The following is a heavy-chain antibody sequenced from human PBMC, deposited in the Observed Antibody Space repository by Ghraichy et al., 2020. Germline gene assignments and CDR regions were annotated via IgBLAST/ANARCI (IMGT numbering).Heavy chain of an antibody. CDR1: GYTFTTYF. Sequence: ASVKVSCKASGYTFTTYFIHWVRQAPGQGLKWMGMINPSDGGTLYAQKFQGRVTMTGDTSTSTVYMELSSLRYEDTAVYYCAREDCSGGSCTYDPFDYWGQGTLVTVSS. CDR2: INPSDGGT. D-gene: IGHD2-15*01. V-gene: IGHV1-46*01. CDR3: AREDCSGGSCTYDPFDY. J-gene: IGHJ4*02.